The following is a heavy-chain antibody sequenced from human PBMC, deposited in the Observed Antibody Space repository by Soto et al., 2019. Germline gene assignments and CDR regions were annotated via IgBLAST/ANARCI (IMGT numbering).Heavy chain of an antibody. D-gene: IGHD5-18*01. CDR2: IYSTGTT. CDR1: GGSIRNYY. J-gene: IGHJ4*02. CDR3: AREVASYGSTYYDS. V-gene: IGHV4-59*01. Sequence: SETLSLTCTVSGGSIRNYYWTWIRQPPGKGLEWIGYIYSTGTTKFNPSLRSRVTISVDTSRNQFSLDLKSVTAADTAVYYCAREVASYGSTYYDSWGQGTLVTVSS.